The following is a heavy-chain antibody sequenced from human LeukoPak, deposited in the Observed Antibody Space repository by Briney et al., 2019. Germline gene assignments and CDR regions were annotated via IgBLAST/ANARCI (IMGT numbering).Heavy chain of an antibody. V-gene: IGHV4-39*01. CDR2: IFYSGST. CDR1: GDSISSGNYY. CDR3: ARLGPGYSSTWSNDAFAI. Sequence: SQTLSLTCTVSGDSISSGNYYWGWIRQPPGKGLEWIGNIFYSGSTYYHPSLTSRVTISVDTSKNQFSLKLSSVTAADTAVYYCARLGPGYSSTWSNDAFAIWGQGTVVTVSS. J-gene: IGHJ3*02. D-gene: IGHD6-13*01.